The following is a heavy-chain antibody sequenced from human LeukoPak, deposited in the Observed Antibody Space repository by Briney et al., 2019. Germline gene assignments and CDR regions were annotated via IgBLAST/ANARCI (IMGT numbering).Heavy chain of an antibody. D-gene: IGHD6-13*01. CDR3: AIFIAGSFDY. CDR2: ISGSGGST. CDR1: GFTFSSYA. J-gene: IGHJ4*02. Sequence: GGSLRLSCAASGFTFSSYAMSWVRQAPGKGLEWVSAISGSGGSTYYADSVKGRFTISRGNSKNTLYLQMNSLRAEDRVVYYCAIFIAGSFDYWGQGTLVTVSS. V-gene: IGHV3-23*01.